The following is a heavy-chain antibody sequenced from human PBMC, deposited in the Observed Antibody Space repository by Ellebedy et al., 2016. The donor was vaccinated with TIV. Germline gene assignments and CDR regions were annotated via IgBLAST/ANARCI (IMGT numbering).Heavy chain of an antibody. CDR2: INNDGSIT. Sequence: GESLKISXAASGFTFNTYWMHWVRQAPGEGLVWVSRINNDGSITNYADSVKGRFTISSDKARNLLYLEMNNLRADDTAVYYCASRLGIGPWGQGTLVTVSS. CDR1: GFTFNTYW. J-gene: IGHJ5*02. CDR3: ASRLGIGP. D-gene: IGHD3-16*01. V-gene: IGHV3-74*01.